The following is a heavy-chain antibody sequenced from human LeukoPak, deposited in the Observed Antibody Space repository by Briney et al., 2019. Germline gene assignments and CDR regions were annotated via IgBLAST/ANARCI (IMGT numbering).Heavy chain of an antibody. CDR3: AGYCSSTSCLWFSDY. D-gene: IGHD2-2*01. V-gene: IGHV3-48*01. CDR1: GFTFSSYS. CDR2: ISSSSSTI. Sequence: AGSLRLSCAASGFTFSSYSMNWVRQAPGKGREWVSYISSSSSTIYYADSVKGRFTISRDNAKNSLYLQMNSLRAEDTAVYYCAGYCSSTSCLWFSDYWGQGTLVTVSS. J-gene: IGHJ4*02.